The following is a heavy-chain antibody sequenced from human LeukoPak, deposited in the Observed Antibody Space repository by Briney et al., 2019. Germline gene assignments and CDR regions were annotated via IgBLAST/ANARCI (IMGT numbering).Heavy chain of an antibody. V-gene: IGHV3-23*01. CDR1: GFTFSIYA. CDR2: ITVSGLTT. Sequence: GGSLRLSCGASGFTFSIYAMTWVRQAPGKGLEWVSSITVSGLTTYYADSVKGRFTISRDNSKSTLFLQMNSLRAEDTAVYYCAKGLRTLDQWGQGTLVTVSS. CDR3: AKGLRTLDQ. J-gene: IGHJ4*02.